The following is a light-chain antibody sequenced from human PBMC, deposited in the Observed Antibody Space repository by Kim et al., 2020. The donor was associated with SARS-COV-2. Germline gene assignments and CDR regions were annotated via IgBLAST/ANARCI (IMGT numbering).Light chain of an antibody. CDR1: QSVSSH. Sequence: EIVITQSPATLSVSPGERAALSCRASQSVSSHLAWYQQKPGQGPRLLMYGASTRATGVPARFSGSGSGTDFILTISSLQSEDFAVYHCQQYNIWPLTFGGGTKVDI. CDR3: QQYNIWPLT. CDR2: GAS. J-gene: IGKJ4*01. V-gene: IGKV3-15*01.